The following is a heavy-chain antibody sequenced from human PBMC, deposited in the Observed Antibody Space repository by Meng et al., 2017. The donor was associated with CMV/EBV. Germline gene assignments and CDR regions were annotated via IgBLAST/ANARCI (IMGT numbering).Heavy chain of an antibody. CDR1: GGSFSGYY. CDR2: INHSGST. Sequence: GSLRLFCAVYGGSFSGYYWSWIRQPPGKGLEWIGEINHSGSTNYNPSLKSRVTISVDTSKNQFSLKLSSVTAADTAVYYCARKITMVRGVISRESWFDYWGQGTLVTVSS. V-gene: IGHV4-34*01. J-gene: IGHJ4*02. D-gene: IGHD3-10*01. CDR3: ARKITMVRGVISRESWFDY.